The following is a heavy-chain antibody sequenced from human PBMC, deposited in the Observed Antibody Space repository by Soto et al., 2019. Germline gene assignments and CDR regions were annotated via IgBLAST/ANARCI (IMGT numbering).Heavy chain of an antibody. CDR2: ISAYNGNT. Sequence: ASVKVSCKASGYTFTSYGISWVRQAPGQGLEWMGWISAYNGNTNYAQKLQGRVTMTTDTSTSTAYMELRSLRSDDTAVYCCARVGQELWFGLAGLDPWGQGTLVTVSS. V-gene: IGHV1-18*01. CDR1: GYTFTSYG. CDR3: ARVGQELWFGLAGLDP. J-gene: IGHJ5*02. D-gene: IGHD3-10*01.